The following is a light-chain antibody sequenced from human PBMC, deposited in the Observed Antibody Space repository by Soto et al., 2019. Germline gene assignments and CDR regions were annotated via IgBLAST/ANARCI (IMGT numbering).Light chain of an antibody. Sequence: VPYTCRAIQGISNYLNWYQQKPGQAPRLLIYATSSWPGGVPSRFGGSGYGTEFTLTISSRQPDDFAADYCPQSYSTPYTFGHGTKVDIK. V-gene: IGKV1-39*01. CDR3: PQSYSTPYT. J-gene: IGKJ2*01. CDR1: QGISNY. CDR2: ATS.